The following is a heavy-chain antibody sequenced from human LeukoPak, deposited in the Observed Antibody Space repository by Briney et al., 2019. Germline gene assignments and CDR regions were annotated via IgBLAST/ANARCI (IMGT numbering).Heavy chain of an antibody. J-gene: IGHJ4*02. CDR3: ARRSYYDSSGYYSFDY. CDR1: GFTFSSYW. CDR2: IKQDGSEK. V-gene: IGHV3-7*01. Sequence: PGGSLRLSCAASGFTFSSYWMSWVRRAPGKGLEWVANIKQDGSEKYYVDSVKGRFTISRDNAKNSLYLQMNSLRAEDTAVYYCARRSYYDSSGYYSFDYWGQGTLVTVSS. D-gene: IGHD3-22*01.